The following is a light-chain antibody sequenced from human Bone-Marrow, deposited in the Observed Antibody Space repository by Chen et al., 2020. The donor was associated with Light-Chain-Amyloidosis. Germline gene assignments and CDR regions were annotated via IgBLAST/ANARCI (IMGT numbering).Light chain of an antibody. V-gene: IGLV2-23*02. CDR3: CSYAGSSTLV. CDR2: GVT. CDR1: SSDIGTYSL. J-gene: IGLJ2*01. Sequence: QSALTQPASVSGSPGQSITISCTGTSSDIGTYSLVSWYQHHPGKAPKLMIYGVTKRPSGVSDRFSGSRSGNTASLTISGLQAEDEADYYCCSYAGSSTLVFGGGTKLTVL.